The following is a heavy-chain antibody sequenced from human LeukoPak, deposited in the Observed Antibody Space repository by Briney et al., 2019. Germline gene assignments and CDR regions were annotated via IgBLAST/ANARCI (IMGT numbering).Heavy chain of an antibody. Sequence: PGGSLRLSCAASGFTFSSYSMNWVRQAPGKGLEWVSAISGSGGSTYYADSVKGRFTISRDNSKNTLYLQMNSLRAEDTAVYYCAKVVPTPVASPDDAFDIWGQGTMVTVSS. J-gene: IGHJ3*02. V-gene: IGHV3-23*01. CDR3: AKVVPTPVASPDDAFDI. D-gene: IGHD4-17*01. CDR1: GFTFSSYS. CDR2: ISGSGGST.